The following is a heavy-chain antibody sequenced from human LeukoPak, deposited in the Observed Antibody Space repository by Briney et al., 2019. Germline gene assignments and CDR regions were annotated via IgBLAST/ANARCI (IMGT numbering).Heavy chain of an antibody. CDR1: GGSISSSSYY. V-gene: IGHV4-39*01. CDR2: IHYTGTT. Sequence: SETLSLTCTVSGGSISSSSYYWGWTRQPPGQGLEWLGSIHYTGTTYYKPSLKSRLTVSVDTSKNQFSLRLSSVTASDTAVYYCARHVGSGSYYSALEFWGQGTLVTVSS. D-gene: IGHD3-10*01. J-gene: IGHJ4*02. CDR3: ARHVGSGSYYSALEF.